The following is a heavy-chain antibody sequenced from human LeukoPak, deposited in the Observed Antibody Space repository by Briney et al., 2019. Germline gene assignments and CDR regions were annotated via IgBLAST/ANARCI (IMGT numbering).Heavy chain of an antibody. Sequence: SQTLPLTCTVSGGSISSGGYYWSWIRQPPGKGLEWVGYIYYSGSSYYNPSLKSRVTISVDTSKNQFSLKLSSVTAADTAVYYCARGDSGYYYPYWGQGTLVTVSS. V-gene: IGHV4-30-4*01. CDR1: GGSISSGGYY. CDR2: IYYSGSS. D-gene: IGHD3-22*01. J-gene: IGHJ4*02. CDR3: ARGDSGYYYPY.